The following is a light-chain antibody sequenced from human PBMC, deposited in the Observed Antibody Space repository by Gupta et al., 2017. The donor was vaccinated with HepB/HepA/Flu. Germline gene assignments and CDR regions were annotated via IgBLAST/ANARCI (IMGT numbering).Light chain of an antibody. V-gene: IGLV2-14*01. CDR1: SSDVGSYNF. CDR3: SSYTTSSTWV. J-gene: IGLJ3*02. Sequence: QSARTQSDSVSGSPGQSSAISCTGTSSDVGSYNFVSWFQQYPGKAPKLIFYDVNNRPSGVSYRFSGSKSGNTASLTISGLQAEDEADYYCSSYTTSSTWVFGGGTMLTVL. CDR2: DVN.